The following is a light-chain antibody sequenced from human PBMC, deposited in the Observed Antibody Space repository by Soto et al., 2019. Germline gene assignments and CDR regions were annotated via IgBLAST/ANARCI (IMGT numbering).Light chain of an antibody. J-gene: IGKJ4*01. V-gene: IGKV3-11*01. CDR3: HQRSTWLLT. CDR2: GAS. CDR1: QSVSRF. Sequence: EIVLTQSPATLSLSPGEGAALSCRASQSVSRFLAWYQQKPGQAPRLLIYGASNRATGIPTRFSGSGSGTDFTLTISSLEAEDFALYYCHQRSTWLLTFGGGTKVEIK.